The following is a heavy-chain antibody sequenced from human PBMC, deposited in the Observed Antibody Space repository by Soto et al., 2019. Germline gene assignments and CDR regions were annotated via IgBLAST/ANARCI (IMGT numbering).Heavy chain of an antibody. V-gene: IGHV4-31*03. Sequence: PSETLSLTCTVSGGSISRGGYYWSWILQHPGKGLEWIGYIYYSGSTYYNPSLKSRVTISVDTSKNQFSLKLSSVTAADTAVYYCARDRTMVRGVISGFDYWGQGTLVTVSS. D-gene: IGHD3-10*01. CDR3: ARDRTMVRGVISGFDY. J-gene: IGHJ4*02. CDR1: GGSISRGGYY. CDR2: IYYSGST.